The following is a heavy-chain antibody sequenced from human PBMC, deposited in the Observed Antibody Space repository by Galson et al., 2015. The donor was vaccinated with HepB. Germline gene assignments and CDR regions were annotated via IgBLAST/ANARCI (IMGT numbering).Heavy chain of an antibody. J-gene: IGHJ4*02. CDR3: AGSRDYDILTGYYGLGY. D-gene: IGHD3-9*01. V-gene: IGHV3-33*01. Sequence: SLRLSCAASGFTFSSYGIHWVRQAPGKGLEWVAVIWYDGSNKYYADSVKGRFTISRDNSKNTLYLQMNSLRAEDTAVYYCAGSRDYDILTGYYGLGYWGQGTLVTVSS. CDR2: IWYDGSNK. CDR1: GFTFSSYG.